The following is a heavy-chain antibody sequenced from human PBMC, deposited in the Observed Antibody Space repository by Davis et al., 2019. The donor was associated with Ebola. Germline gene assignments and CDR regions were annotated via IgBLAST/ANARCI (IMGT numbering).Heavy chain of an antibody. J-gene: IGHJ4*02. D-gene: IGHD6-13*01. Sequence: PSETLSLTCTVSGGSISSSSYYWGWIRQPPGKGLEWIGSIYYSGSTYYNPSLKSRVTISVDTSKNQFSLKLSSVTAADTAVYYCARSGDIVATIGPGYSSSWYYFDYWGQGTLVTVSS. V-gene: IGHV4-39*01. CDR2: IYYSGST. CDR3: ARSGDIVATIGPGYSSSWYYFDY. CDR1: GGSISSSSYY.